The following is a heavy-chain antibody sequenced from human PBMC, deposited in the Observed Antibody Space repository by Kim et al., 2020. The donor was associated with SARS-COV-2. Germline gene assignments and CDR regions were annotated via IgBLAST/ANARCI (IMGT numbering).Heavy chain of an antibody. CDR3: ARGPHEMCNGGTCYSGRGLDV. CDR1: GFTVNSNY. V-gene: IGHV3-66*02. J-gene: IGHJ6*02. CDR2: ISVVYNGDST. D-gene: IGHD2-15*01. Sequence: GGSLRLSCAASGFTVNSNYMSWVRQAPGKGLEWVSVISVVYNGDSTHYADSVKGRFTISRDKSGNTLYLQMSSLRPEDTAVYYCARGPHEMCNGGTCYSGRGLDVWCQGTTVTVSS.